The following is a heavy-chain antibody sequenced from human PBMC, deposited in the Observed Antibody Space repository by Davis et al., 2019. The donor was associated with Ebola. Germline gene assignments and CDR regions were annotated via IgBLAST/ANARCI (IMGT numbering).Heavy chain of an antibody. CDR1: GYSFTSYW. V-gene: IGHV5-51*01. Sequence: KVPCKGSGYSFTSYWIGWVRQMPGKGLEWMGIIYPGDSDTRYSPSFQGQVTISADKSISTAYLQWSSLKASDTAMYYCARLVVPAAMGNYYYGMDVWGQGTTVTVSS. J-gene: IGHJ6*02. CDR2: IYPGDSDT. CDR3: ARLVVPAAMGNYYYGMDV. D-gene: IGHD2-2*01.